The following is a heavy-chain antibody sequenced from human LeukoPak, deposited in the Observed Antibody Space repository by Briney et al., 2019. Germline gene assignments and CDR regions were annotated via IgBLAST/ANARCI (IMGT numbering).Heavy chain of an antibody. J-gene: IGHJ4*02. CDR3: XXVAYXXGXSCXGGNY. Sequence: PGGSLRLSCTASGFTFSAYAMSWVRQAPGKGLEWVSGISGSGADTYYADSVKGRFTISRDNSKNTLYLQMNSLRAEDTAVYYXXXVAYXXGXSCXGGNYWXQGTLVTVSS. D-gene: IGHD2-15*01. CDR1: GFTFSAYA. CDR2: ISGSGADT. V-gene: IGHV3-23*01.